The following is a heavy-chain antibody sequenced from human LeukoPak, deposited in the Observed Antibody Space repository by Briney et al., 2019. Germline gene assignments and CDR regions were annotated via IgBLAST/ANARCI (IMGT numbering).Heavy chain of an antibody. D-gene: IGHD3-22*01. Sequence: GGSLRLSCAASGFTFSSYWMHWARQAPGKGLEWVSVIGGSGDRTYYADSVKGRFTISRDNSRNTLYLQMNSLRADDTAVYYCAKRDSTGYSTSFFDHWGQGTLVTVSS. J-gene: IGHJ4*02. CDR2: IGGSGDRT. CDR3: AKRDSTGYSTSFFDH. V-gene: IGHV3-23*01. CDR1: GFTFSSYW.